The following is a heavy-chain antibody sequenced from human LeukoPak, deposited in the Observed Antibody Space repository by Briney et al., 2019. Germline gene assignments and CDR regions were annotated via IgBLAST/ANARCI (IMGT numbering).Heavy chain of an antibody. Sequence: SETLSLTCGVYGGSFSGYYWSWIRQPPGKGLEWIGEINHSGSTNYNPSLKSRVTISVDTSKNQFSLKLSSVTAADTAVYYCARRKSVHYYGSGSKYNWFDPWGQGTLVTVSS. CDR2: INHSGST. CDR1: GGSFSGYY. D-gene: IGHD3-10*01. J-gene: IGHJ5*02. CDR3: ARRKSVHYYGSGSKYNWFDP. V-gene: IGHV4-34*01.